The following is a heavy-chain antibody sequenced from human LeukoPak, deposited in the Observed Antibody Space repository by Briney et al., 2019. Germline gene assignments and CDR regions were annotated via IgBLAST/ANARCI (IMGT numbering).Heavy chain of an antibody. Sequence: GGSLRLFCAASGFTFSSYWMSWVRQAPGKGLEWVANIKQDGSEKYYVDSVKGRLTISRDNAKNSLYLQMNSLRAEDTAVYYCARRVGYCSGGSCYYFDYWGQGTLVTVSS. CDR3: ARRVGYCSGGSCYYFDY. J-gene: IGHJ4*02. CDR1: GFTFSSYW. CDR2: IKQDGSEK. V-gene: IGHV3-7*01. D-gene: IGHD2-15*01.